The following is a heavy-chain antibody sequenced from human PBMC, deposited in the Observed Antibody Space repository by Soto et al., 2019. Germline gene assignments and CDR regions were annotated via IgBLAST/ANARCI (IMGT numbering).Heavy chain of an antibody. D-gene: IGHD3-22*01. J-gene: IGHJ4*02. CDR1: GFTFSDYY. Sequence: GSLRLSCAASGFTFSDYYMSWIRQAPGKGLEWVAYISSSSSTKYYADSVKGRFTISRDNSKNTLYLQMNSLRAEDTAVYYCARGLYDSSGYFDYWGQGTLVTVSS. CDR2: ISSSSSTK. CDR3: ARGLYDSSGYFDY. V-gene: IGHV3-11*04.